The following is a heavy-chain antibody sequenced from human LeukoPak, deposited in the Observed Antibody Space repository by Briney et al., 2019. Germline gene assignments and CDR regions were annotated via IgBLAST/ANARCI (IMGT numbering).Heavy chain of an antibody. CDR2: IYTSGST. J-gene: IGHJ6*03. Sequence: PSETLSLTCTVSGGSISSYYWSWIRQPAGKGLEWIGRIYTSGSTNYNPSLKSRVTMSVDTSKNQFSLKLSSVTAADTAVYYCARGCYDFWDYYYYYMDVWGKGTTVTVSS. V-gene: IGHV4-4*07. CDR3: ARGCYDFWDYYYYYMDV. CDR1: GGSISSYY. D-gene: IGHD3-3*01.